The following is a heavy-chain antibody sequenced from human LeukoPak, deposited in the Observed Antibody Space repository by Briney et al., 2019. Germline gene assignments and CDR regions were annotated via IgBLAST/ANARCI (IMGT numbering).Heavy chain of an antibody. CDR3: ARQPRAWTLLFDY. CDR2: INPNSGGT. Sequence: ASVKVSCNASAYTFTVNFMHWMRQAPGQGLEWMGWINPNSGGTNYAQKFQDRVTMTRDTSISTAYMELSRLRSDDTAVYYCARQPRAWTLLFDYWGQGTLVTVSS. CDR1: AYTFTVNF. J-gene: IGHJ4*02. V-gene: IGHV1-2*02. D-gene: IGHD2/OR15-2a*01.